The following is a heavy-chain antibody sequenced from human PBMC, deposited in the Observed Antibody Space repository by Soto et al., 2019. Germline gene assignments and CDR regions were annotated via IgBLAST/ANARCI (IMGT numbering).Heavy chain of an antibody. CDR2: IYYSGST. D-gene: IGHD3-10*01. V-gene: IGHV4-31*03. CDR1: GGSISSVCYY. J-gene: IGHJ4*02. Sequence: SDTLSLTCTLSGGSISSVCYYSSWIRQHPGKGLQWIGYIYYSGSTYYNPSLKSRVTISVDTSKNQFSLKLSSVTAADTSVYYCATGFTGSGDLGRLDYWGQGTMVTV. CDR3: ATGFTGSGDLGRLDY.